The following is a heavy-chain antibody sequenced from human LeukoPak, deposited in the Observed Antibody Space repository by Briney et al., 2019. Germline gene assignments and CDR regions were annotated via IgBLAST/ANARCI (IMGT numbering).Heavy chain of an antibody. V-gene: IGHV3-53*01. CDR3: ARMVRGSSWPYFDY. J-gene: IGHJ4*02. Sequence: GGSLRLSCAASGFTVSSNYMSWVRQAPGKGLEWVSVIYSGGSTYYADSVKGRFTISRDNSKNTLYLQMNSLRAEDTAVYYCARMVRGSSWPYFDYWGQGTLVTVSS. CDR1: GFTVSSNY. CDR2: IYSGGST. D-gene: IGHD6-13*01.